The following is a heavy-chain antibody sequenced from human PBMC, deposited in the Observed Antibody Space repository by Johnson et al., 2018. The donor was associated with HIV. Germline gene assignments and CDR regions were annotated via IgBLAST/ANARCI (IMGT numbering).Heavy chain of an antibody. CDR2: ISYDGSNK. CDR1: GFTFSSYA. Sequence: QVQLVESGGGVVQPGRSLRLSCAASGFTFSSYAMHWVRQAPGKGLEWVAVISYDGSNKYYADSVKGRFTISRDNAKNTLYLQMNSLRAEDTAVYYGARERGYRRAWWKCSEAAFDLGGQGTMVTVSS. D-gene: IGHD6-19*01. J-gene: IGHJ3*01. CDR3: ARERGYRRAWWKCSEAAFDL. V-gene: IGHV3-30-3*01.